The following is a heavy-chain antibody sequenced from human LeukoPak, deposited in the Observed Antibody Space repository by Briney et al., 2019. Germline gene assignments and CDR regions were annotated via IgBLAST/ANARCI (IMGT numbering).Heavy chain of an antibody. CDR1: GGSFSGYY. J-gene: IGHJ5*02. CDR2: INHSGST. D-gene: IGHD6-13*01. CDR3: ARGATYSSSWYRRNWFGP. Sequence: SETLSLTCAVYGGSFSGYYWSWIRQPPGKGLEWIGEINHSGSTNYNPSLKSRVTISVDTSKNQFSLKLSSVTAADTAVYYCARGATYSSSWYRRNWFGPWGQGTLVTVSS. V-gene: IGHV4-34*01.